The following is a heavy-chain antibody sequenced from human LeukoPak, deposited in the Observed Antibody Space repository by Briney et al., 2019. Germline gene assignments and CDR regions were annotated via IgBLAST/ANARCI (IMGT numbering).Heavy chain of an antibody. CDR3: TKDGGYCGGDSYLGPCDY. D-gene: IGHD2-21*01. CDR2: ISGSGGRT. Sequence: GGSLRLSCAVSGFTFSSYAMTWVRQVPGKGLEWVSGISGSGGRTYYADSVKGRFTISRDNSKNTVYLQVNSLRAEDTAVYYCTKDGGYCGGDSYLGPCDYWGQGTLVTVSS. J-gene: IGHJ4*02. V-gene: IGHV3-23*01. CDR1: GFTFSSYA.